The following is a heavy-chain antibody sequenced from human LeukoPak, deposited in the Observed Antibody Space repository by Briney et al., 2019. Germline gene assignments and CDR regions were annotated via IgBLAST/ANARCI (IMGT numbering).Heavy chain of an antibody. Sequence: EPSETLSLTCTVSGGSISSYYWSWIRQPPGKGLERIGYIYYSGSTNYNPSLKSRVTISVDTSKNQFSLKLSSVTAADTAVYYCARRPAYYYYGMDVWGQGTTVTVPS. CDR3: ARRPAYYYYGMDV. V-gene: IGHV4-59*08. CDR1: GGSISSYY. CDR2: IYYSGST. J-gene: IGHJ6*02.